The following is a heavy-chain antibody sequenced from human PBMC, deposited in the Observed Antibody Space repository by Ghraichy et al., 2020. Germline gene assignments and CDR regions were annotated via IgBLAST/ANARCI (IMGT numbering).Heavy chain of an antibody. D-gene: IGHD2-21*02. V-gene: IGHV3-15*01. J-gene: IGHJ4*02. CDR3: TTGVFCDGDCYSSLNYY. CDR1: GFTFSNAW. Sequence: GGSLRLSCAASGFTFSNAWMSWVRQAPGKGLEWVGRIKTRTDGGTTDYAAPVEGRFTISRDDSKNTLYLQMNSLKTEDTAVYYCTTGVFCDGDCYSSLNYYCGQGTLVPGSS. CDR2: IKTRTDGGTT.